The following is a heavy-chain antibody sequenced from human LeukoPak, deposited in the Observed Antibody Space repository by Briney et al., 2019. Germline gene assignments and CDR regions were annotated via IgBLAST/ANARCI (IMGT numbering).Heavy chain of an antibody. J-gene: IGHJ4*02. CDR2: ISGSGGST. V-gene: IGHV3-23*01. CDR1: GFTFSSYD. D-gene: IGHD6-19*01. CDR3: AKVRVSIAVALKPDFDY. Sequence: GGSLRLSCAASGFTFSSYDMSWVRQAPGKGLEWVSAISGSGGSTYYADSVKGRFTISRDNSKNTLYLQMNSLRAEDTAVYYCAKVRVSIAVALKPDFDYWGQGTLVTVSS.